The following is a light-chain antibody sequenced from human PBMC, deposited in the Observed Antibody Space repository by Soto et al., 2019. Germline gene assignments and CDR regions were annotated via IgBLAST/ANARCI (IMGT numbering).Light chain of an antibody. CDR1: SSNIGGNS. V-gene: IGLV1-51*01. CDR3: SSYTSDSSYV. Sequence: QSVLTQPPSVSAAPGQKVTISCSGSSSNIGGNSVSWYQQFPGTAPKLLIYDDDKRPSGIPDRFSASKSGNTASLFISGLQAEDEADYYCSSYTSDSSYVFGSGTKVTVL. CDR2: DDD. J-gene: IGLJ1*01.